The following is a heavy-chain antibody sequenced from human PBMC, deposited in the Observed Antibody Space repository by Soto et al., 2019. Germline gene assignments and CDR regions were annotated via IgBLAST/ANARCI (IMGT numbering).Heavy chain of an antibody. V-gene: IGHV4-61*01. Sequence: TSETLSLTCTVSGGSVSSGSYYWSWIRQPPGKGLEWIGYIYYSGSTNYNPSLKSRVTISVDTSKNQFSLKLSSVTAADTAVYYCASGAIDAVTGSQRQNWFDPWGQGTLVTVSS. J-gene: IGHJ5*02. CDR3: ASGAIDAVTGSQRQNWFDP. CDR2: IYYSGST. CDR1: GGSVSSGSYY. D-gene: IGHD1-1*01.